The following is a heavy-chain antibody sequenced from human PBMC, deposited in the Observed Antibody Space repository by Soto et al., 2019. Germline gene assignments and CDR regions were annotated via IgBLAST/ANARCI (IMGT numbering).Heavy chain of an antibody. V-gene: IGHV3-23*01. Sequence: PGGSMRLSCAASGFTFSIYAMSWVRQAPGKGLEWVSAISGSGGTTYYADSVKGRFTISRDNSKNTLYLQMNSLRAEDTVVYYCAKERSGSYYFSDYWGQGTLVTVSS. CDR3: AKERSGSYYFSDY. CDR1: GFTFSIYA. CDR2: ISGSGGTT. D-gene: IGHD1-26*01. J-gene: IGHJ4*02.